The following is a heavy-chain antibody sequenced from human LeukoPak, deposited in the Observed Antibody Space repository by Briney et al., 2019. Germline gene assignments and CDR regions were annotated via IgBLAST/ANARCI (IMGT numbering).Heavy chain of an antibody. D-gene: IGHD2-2*01. CDR2: ISGSGGST. CDR1: GFTFSSHG. J-gene: IGHJ4*02. Sequence: GGSLRLSCAASGFTFSSHGMSWVRQAPGKGLEWVSAISGSGGSTYYADSVKGRFTISRDNSKNTLYLQMNSLRAEDTAVYYCAKDSPFSDIVVVPAAETLDYWGQGTLVTVSS. CDR3: AKDSPFSDIVVVPAAETLDY. V-gene: IGHV3-23*01.